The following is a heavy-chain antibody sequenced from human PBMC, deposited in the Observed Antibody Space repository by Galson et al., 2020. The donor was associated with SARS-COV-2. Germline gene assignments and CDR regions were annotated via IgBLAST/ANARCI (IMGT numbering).Heavy chain of an antibody. D-gene: IGHD4-4*01. V-gene: IGHV4-39*07. Sequence: SETLSLTCTVSGGSISSTRYYWGWIRQPPGKGLEWIGSISYSGTTYYNPSLKSPVTISADTSKNQFSLKLNSVTAADTAVYYCAREAGNSWYFDYWAQGTLVTVSS. CDR3: AREAGNSWYFDY. CDR1: GGSISSTRYY. CDR2: ISYSGTT. J-gene: IGHJ4*02.